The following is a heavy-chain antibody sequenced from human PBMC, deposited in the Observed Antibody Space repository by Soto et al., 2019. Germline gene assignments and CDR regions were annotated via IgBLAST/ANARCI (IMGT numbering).Heavy chain of an antibody. CDR1: GFTLSTYA. D-gene: IGHD2-15*01. Sequence: PGGSLRLSCAASGFTLSTYAMHWVRQAPGKGLEWVAVISHDGRNNYYADSVTGRFTISRDNSKSTLSLQMNSLRPEDTAVYYCARDRDEDGGTSDAFDMWGQGTMVTVSS. J-gene: IGHJ3*02. CDR3: ARDRDEDGGTSDAFDM. CDR2: ISHDGRNN. V-gene: IGHV3-30*04.